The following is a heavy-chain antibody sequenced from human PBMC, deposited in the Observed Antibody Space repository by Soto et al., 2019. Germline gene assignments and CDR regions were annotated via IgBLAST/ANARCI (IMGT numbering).Heavy chain of an antibody. J-gene: IGHJ5*02. Sequence: QVQLVQSGAEVKKPGASVTVSCKASGYAFDRYAMRWLRQAPGQGLEWMAWITGDTHEATYAQKFQGRVSLTRDRSTTTAYMELRSLRYDDTAVYYCARDRPTDHWGQGTLVTVSS. V-gene: IGHV1-18*01. CDR3: ARDRPTDH. CDR2: ITGDTHEA. CDR1: GYAFDRYA.